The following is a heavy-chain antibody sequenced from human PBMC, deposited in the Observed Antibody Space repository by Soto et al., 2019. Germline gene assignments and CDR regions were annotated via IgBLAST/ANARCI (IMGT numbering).Heavy chain of an antibody. Sequence: EVQLVGSGGGLVQPGRSRRLSCAASGFTFVDYAMPWVRQAPGKGLEGVSGISWNSGSIGYADSVKGRFTISRDNAKNSLYLQMNSLRAEDTALYYCAKDAGYSSSWLDYWGQGTLVTVSS. CDR1: GFTFVDYA. D-gene: IGHD6-13*01. CDR3: AKDAGYSSSWLDY. V-gene: IGHV3-9*01. CDR2: ISWNSGSI. J-gene: IGHJ4*02.